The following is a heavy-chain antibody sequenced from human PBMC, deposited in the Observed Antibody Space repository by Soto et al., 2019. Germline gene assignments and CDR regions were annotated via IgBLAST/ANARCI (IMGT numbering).Heavy chain of an antibody. J-gene: IGHJ6*04. Sequence: PSETLSLTCTVSDGSISSSSYYWGWIRQPPGKGLEWIGSIYYSGSTYYNPSLKSRVTISVDTSKNQFSLKLSSVTAADTAVYYCARVGPYYDFWSGYRTTRSSTTWTLDVWGKGTTVTVSS. V-gene: IGHV4-39*07. D-gene: IGHD3-3*01. CDR1: DGSISSSSYY. CDR3: ARVGPYYDFWSGYRTTRSSTTWTLDV. CDR2: IYYSGST.